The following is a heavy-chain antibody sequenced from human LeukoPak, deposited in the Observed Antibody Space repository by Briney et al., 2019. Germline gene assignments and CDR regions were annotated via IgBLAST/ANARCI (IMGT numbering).Heavy chain of an antibody. CDR2: ISAYNGNT. CDR3: ARELHLVGATIRRHGYAFDI. J-gene: IGHJ3*02. CDR1: GYTFTSYG. D-gene: IGHD1-26*01. Sequence: ASVKVSCKASGYTFTSYGISWVRQAPGQGLEWMGWISAYNGNTNYAQKLQGRVTMTRDMSTSTVYMELSSLRSEDTAVYYCARELHLVGATIRRHGYAFDIWGQGTMVTVSS. V-gene: IGHV1-18*01.